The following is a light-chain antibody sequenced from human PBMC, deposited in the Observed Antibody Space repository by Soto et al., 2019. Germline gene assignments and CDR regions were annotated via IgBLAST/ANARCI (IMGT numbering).Light chain of an antibody. CDR1: QSLLHNNGYNY. CDR2: LGS. Sequence: DIVMTQSPLSLPVTPGEPASISCRSSQSLLHNNGYNYLDWYLQKPGQSPQLLIYLGSNRASGVPDRFSGSGSGTDFTLKISRVEADDVATYYCQKYNSAPWTVGQGTKVDIK. V-gene: IGKV2-28*01. CDR3: QKYNSAPWT. J-gene: IGKJ1*01.